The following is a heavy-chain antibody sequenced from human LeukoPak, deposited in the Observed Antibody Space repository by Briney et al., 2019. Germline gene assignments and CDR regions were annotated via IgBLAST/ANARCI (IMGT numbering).Heavy chain of an antibody. CDR2: INGGGDSA. D-gene: IGHD3-16*01. CDR3: VKGPYYESPALDS. V-gene: IGHV3-23*01. CDR1: GFTFSDFG. J-gene: IGHJ4*02. Sequence: GGSLRLSCAASGFTFSDFGMNWVRQTPRKGLEWISHINGGGDSAHYADFVKGRFTISRDNSQNTLYVQMTSLRTEDTAIYYCVKGPYYESPALDSWGQGTLVTVSS.